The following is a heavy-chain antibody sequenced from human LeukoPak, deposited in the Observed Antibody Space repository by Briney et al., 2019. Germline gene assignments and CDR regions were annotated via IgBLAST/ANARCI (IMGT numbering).Heavy chain of an antibody. D-gene: IGHD5-18*01. CDR1: GGSISSSNW. J-gene: IGHJ4*02. CDR2: IYHSGST. CDR3: ARIQGNGAYGWDYFDY. V-gene: IGHV4-4*02. Sequence: SGTLSLTCAVSGGSISSSNWWSWVRQPPGKGLEWIEEIYHSGSTNYNPSLKSRVTMSIDTSRNEFSLKVTSVTAADTAVYYCARIQGNGAYGWDYFDYWGQGALVTVSS.